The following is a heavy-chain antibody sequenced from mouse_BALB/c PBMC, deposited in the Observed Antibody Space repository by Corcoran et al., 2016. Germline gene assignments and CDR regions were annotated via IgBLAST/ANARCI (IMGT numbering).Heavy chain of an antibody. Sequence: EVQLQKSGPELVKTGASGKMSCKASRYTFTSYVMHWVKQKPGQGLEWIGYINPYNDGTKYNEKFKGKATLTSDKSSSTAYMELSSLTSEDSAVYYCSSYYYGRFWFAYWGQGTLVPFSA. V-gene: IGHV1S136*01. J-gene: IGHJ3*01. D-gene: IGHD1-1*01. CDR2: INPYNDGT. CDR1: RYTFTSYV. CDR3: SSYYYGRFWFAY.